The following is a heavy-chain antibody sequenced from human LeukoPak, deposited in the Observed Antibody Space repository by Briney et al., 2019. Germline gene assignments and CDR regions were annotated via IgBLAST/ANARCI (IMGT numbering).Heavy chain of an antibody. V-gene: IGHV4-61*02. Sequence: RPSQTLSLTCTVSGGSISSGSYYRSWIRQPAGKGLEWIGRIYTSGSTNYNPSLKSRVTISVDTSKNQFSLKLSSVTAADTAVYYCARDLMNCSGGSCYSDWFDPWGQGTLVTVSS. CDR1: GGSISSGSYY. J-gene: IGHJ5*02. CDR3: ARDLMNCSGGSCYSDWFDP. D-gene: IGHD2-15*01. CDR2: IYTSGST.